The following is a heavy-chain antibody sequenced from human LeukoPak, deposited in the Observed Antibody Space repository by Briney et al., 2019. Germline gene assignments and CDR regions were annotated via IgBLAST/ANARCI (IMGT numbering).Heavy chain of an antibody. CDR3: ARGGDSSGYYYERGLAFAP. V-gene: IGHV4-59*01. CDR2: IYYSGST. Sequence: SEALSLTCTVSGGSISSYYWSWIRQPPGKGLEWIGYIYYSGSTNYNPSLKSRVTISVDTSKNQFSLKLSSVAAADTTVYYCARGGDSSGYYYERGLAFAPWGQGTLVTVSS. D-gene: IGHD3-22*01. J-gene: IGHJ5*02. CDR1: GGSISSYY.